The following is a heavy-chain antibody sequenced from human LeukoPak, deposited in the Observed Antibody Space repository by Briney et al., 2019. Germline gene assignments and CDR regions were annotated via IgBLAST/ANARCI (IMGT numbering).Heavy chain of an antibody. J-gene: IGHJ4*02. CDR2: ISGSGGST. V-gene: IGHV3-23*01. D-gene: IGHD3-22*01. Sequence: GGSLRLSCAASGFTFSSYAMSWVRQAPGKGLGWVSAISGSGGSTYYADSVKGRFTISRDNSKNTLYLQMNSLRAEDTAVYYCAKDYITMIVVVTGGSFDYWGQGTLVTVSS. CDR3: AKDYITMIVVVTGGSFDY. CDR1: GFTFSSYA.